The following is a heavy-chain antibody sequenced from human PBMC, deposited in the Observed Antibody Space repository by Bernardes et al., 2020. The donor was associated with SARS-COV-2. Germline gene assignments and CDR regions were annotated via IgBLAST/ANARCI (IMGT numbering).Heavy chain of an antibody. CDR3: AREKCSSTTGSNYYYYGADV. V-gene: IGHV4-59*01. CDR2: VYHSGGA. Sequence: SETLSLTRTVSGASITTDYWSWFRQSPGKGLEWIGLVYHSGGANYIPSLKSRVTMSVDTSKNQFSLKLNSVTAADTAVYYCAREKCSSTTGSNYYYYGADVWGQGTTVTVSS. CDR1: GASITTDY. J-gene: IGHJ6*02. D-gene: IGHD2-2*01.